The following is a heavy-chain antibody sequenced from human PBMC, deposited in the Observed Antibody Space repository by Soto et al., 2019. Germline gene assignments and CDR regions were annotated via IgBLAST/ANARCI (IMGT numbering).Heavy chain of an antibody. Sequence: QVQLQESGPGLVKPSQTLSLTCTVSGGSISSGGYYWSWIRQHPGKGLEWIGYIYYSGSTYYKPSLKRRVTRSVDTSKKQFCLMLSSVTAAGTAVYCCARGPPRFWRGPRGMDFCGLATTVTVSS. CDR1: GGSISSGGYY. J-gene: IGHJ6*02. CDR2: IYYSGST. D-gene: IGHD3-3*01. V-gene: IGHV4-31*03. CDR3: ARGPPRFWRGPRGMDF.